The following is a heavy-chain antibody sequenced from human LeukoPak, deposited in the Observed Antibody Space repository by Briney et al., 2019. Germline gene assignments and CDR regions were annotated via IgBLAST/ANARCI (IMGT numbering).Heavy chain of an antibody. CDR2: MSPTSGNT. J-gene: IGHJ4*02. CDR1: RYTFISSD. V-gene: IGHV1-8*01. D-gene: IGHD7-27*01. CDR3: VGGAPNWGFDF. Sequence: VASVTVSCKASRYTFISSDINWVRQAAGQGFEWMGWMSPTSGNTGYAQNFQGRVTMTRDTSISTAYMELTSLRSEDTAVYYCVGGAPNWGFDFWGQGTLVIVSS.